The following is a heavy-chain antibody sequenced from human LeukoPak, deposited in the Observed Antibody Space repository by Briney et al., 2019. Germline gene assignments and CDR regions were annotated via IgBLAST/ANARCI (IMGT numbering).Heavy chain of an antibody. CDR3: ARARTTVTSPFDY. V-gene: IGHV3-21*01. CDR2: ISSSSSYI. Sequence: GGSLRLSCAASGFTFSSYSMNWVRQAPGKGLEWVSSISSSSSYIYYADSVKGRFTISRDNAKNSLYLQMNSLRAEDTAVYYRARARTTVTSPFDYWGQGTLVTVSS. CDR1: GFTFSSYS. D-gene: IGHD4-17*01. J-gene: IGHJ4*02.